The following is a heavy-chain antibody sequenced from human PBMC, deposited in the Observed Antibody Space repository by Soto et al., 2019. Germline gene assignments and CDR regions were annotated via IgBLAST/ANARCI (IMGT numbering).Heavy chain of an antibody. J-gene: IGHJ3*02. V-gene: IGHV1-18*01. Sequence: ASVKVSCKASGYTFTSYGISWVRQAPGQGLEWMGWISAYNGNTNYAQKLQGRVTMTTDTSTSTAYMELRSLRSDDTAVYYCARPTAVGATEEGNDAFDIWGQGTMVTVSS. CDR1: GYTFTSYG. CDR2: ISAYNGNT. D-gene: IGHD1-26*01. CDR3: ARPTAVGATEEGNDAFDI.